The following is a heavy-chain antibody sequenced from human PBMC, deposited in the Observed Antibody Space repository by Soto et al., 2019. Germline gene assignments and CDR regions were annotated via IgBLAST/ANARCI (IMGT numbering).Heavy chain of an antibody. Sequence: EVQLVESGGGLVHPGRSLSLSCAASGFTFDDYAMHWVRQAPGQCLEWVSGISWDSGSIGYADSVRGRFTISRDNSKNSLYLQMNSLSAEDTDLYYCAKDIAEDIVGAFDYWGQGTLVTVSS. CDR2: ISWDSGSI. V-gene: IGHV3-9*01. CDR3: AKDIAEDIVGAFDY. J-gene: IGHJ4*02. CDR1: GFTFDDYA. D-gene: IGHD2-15*01.